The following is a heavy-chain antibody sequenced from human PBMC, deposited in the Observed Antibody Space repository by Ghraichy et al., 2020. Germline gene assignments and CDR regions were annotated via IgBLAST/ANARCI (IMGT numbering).Heavy chain of an antibody. CDR2: NYWDEDN. CDR1: GFSLNTYGVG. Sequence: SGPTLVKPTQTLTLTCTFSGFSLNTYGVGVGWIRQSPGKAPEWLAVNYWDEDNRYSPSLGGRLGVTKIISNDQAVFTLTNMDPVDTATYYCAYRPPQEMNEWNGAWFDPWGQGILVTVSS. CDR3: AYRPPQEMNEWNGAWFDP. D-gene: IGHD1-1*01. V-gene: IGHV2-5*02. J-gene: IGHJ5*02.